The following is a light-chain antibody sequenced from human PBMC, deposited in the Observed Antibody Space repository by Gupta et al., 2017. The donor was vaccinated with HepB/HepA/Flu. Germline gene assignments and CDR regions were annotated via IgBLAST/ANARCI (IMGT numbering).Light chain of an antibody. V-gene: IGKV3-11*01. CDR3: QQRNVWPPVT. CDR2: DAS. J-gene: IGKJ5*01. CDR1: QSVSSY. Sequence: VLTQSPVTLSLSPGDRATLSCRASQSVSSYLAWYQQKPGQAPRLLIYDASNRAAGIPARFSGSGSGTDFTLTISSLEHEDFAVYYCQQRNVWPPVTFGQGTRLEIK.